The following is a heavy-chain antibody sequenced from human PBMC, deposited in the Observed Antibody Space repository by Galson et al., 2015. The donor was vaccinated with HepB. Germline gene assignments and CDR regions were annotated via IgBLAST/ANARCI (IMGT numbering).Heavy chain of an antibody. D-gene: IGHD2-8*01. CDR3: ARDNDYFDY. CDR2: ISYDGSNK. CDR1: GFTFSSYA. Sequence: SLRLSCAASGFTFSSYAMHWVRQAPGKGLEWVAVISYDGSNKYYADSVKGRFTISRDNSKNTLYLQMNSLRAEDTAVYYCARDNDYFDYWGQGTLVTVSS. V-gene: IGHV3-30*04. J-gene: IGHJ4*02.